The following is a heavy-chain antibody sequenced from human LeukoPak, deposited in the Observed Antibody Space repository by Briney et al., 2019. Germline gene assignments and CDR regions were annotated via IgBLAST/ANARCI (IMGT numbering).Heavy chain of an antibody. CDR1: GFTFNSFA. J-gene: IGHJ4*02. D-gene: IGHD1-14*01. V-gene: IGHV3-23*01. CDR2: ISGSGGST. CDR3: APTDTPAGSFDY. Sequence: PGGSLRLSCAASGFTFNSFAMNWVRQAPGKGLEWVSAISGSGGSTYYADSVKGRFTISRDNSKNTLYLQMNSLRAEDTAVYYCAPTDTPAGSFDYWGQGTLVTVSS.